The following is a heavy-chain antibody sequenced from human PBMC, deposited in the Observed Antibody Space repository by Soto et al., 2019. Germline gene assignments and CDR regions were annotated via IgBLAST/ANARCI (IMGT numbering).Heavy chain of an antibody. Sequence: QVQLVQSGAEVKKPGSSVKVSCKASGGTFSSYTISWVRQAPGQGLEWMGRIIPILGIANYAQKFQGRVTITAEKPTSTAYMELSSLRSEDTAVYYCAIAPYSSSAVVWGKGTLVTVSS. CDR1: GGTFSSYT. CDR3: AIAPYSSSAVV. CDR2: IIPILGIA. D-gene: IGHD6-13*01. V-gene: IGHV1-69*02. J-gene: IGHJ4*02.